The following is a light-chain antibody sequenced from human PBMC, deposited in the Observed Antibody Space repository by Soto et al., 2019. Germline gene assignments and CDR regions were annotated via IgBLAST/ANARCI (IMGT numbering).Light chain of an antibody. Sequence: DIQMAQSPSTLSANVGDRISITCRASQTISTWLAWYQQKPGKAPNLLIYQASTLETGVPSRFSGSGSGTEFTLTISGLQPDYFATYYCQQYDNYPLTFGGGTKVEI. CDR1: QTISTW. V-gene: IGKV1-5*03. CDR3: QQYDNYPLT. J-gene: IGKJ4*02. CDR2: QAS.